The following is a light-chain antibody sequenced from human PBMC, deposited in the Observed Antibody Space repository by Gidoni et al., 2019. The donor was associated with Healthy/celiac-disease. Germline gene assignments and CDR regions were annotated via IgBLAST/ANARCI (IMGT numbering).Light chain of an antibody. CDR3: GTWDSSLSAGVV. CDR2: DNN. J-gene: IGLJ2*01. V-gene: IGLV1-51*01. CDR1: SSNIGNNY. Sequence: QSALTQPPSVAEAPGQKVTSSCSGSSSNIGNNYVSWYQQLPGTAPKLLIYDNNKRPSGIPDRFSGSKSGTSATLGITGLQTGDEADYYCGTWDSSLSAGVVFGGGTKLTVL.